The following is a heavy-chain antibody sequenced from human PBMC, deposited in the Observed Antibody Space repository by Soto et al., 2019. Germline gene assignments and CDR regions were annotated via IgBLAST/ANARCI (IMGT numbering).Heavy chain of an antibody. V-gene: IGHV4-4*02. J-gene: IGHJ4*02. CDR1: GGSIISSNW. Sequence: AETLSLTCAFSGGSIISSNWGSWVRQPPGKGLEWIGEIYHSGSTNYNPSLKSRVTISVDKSKNQFSLKLSSVTSADTAVYYCARGVGTVTTPYSYWGQGTLVTVSS. CDR2: IYHSGST. CDR3: ARGVGTVTTPYSY. D-gene: IGHD4-4*01.